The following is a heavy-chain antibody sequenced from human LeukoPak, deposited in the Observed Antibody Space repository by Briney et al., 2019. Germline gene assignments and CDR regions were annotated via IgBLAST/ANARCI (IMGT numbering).Heavy chain of an antibody. CDR3: ARDRGIVGATA. V-gene: IGHV3-53*01. CDR2: IYSVGTT. Sequence: PGGSLRLSCAASGFTVSSNHMSWVRQAPGKGLEWVSVIYSVGTTYYADSVKGRFTISRDNSKNTLYLQMNSLRAEDTAVYYCARDRGIVGATAWGQGTLVTVSS. D-gene: IGHD1-26*01. CDR1: GFTVSSNH. J-gene: IGHJ4*02.